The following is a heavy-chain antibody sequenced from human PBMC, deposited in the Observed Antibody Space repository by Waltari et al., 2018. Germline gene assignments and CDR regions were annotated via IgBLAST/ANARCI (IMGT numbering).Heavy chain of an antibody. CDR3: ATDLIRIAAGDAFDI. D-gene: IGHD6-6*01. V-gene: IGHV1-69-2*01. CDR1: GYTFTDYY. J-gene: IGHJ3*02. CDR2: VDPEDGET. Sequence: EVQLVQSGAEVKKPGATVKISCKASGYTFTDYYMHWVQQAPGQGLEWMGRVDPEDGETIYAEKFQRRVTITADTSTDTAYMELSSLRSEDTAVYYCATDLIRIAAGDAFDIWGQGTMVTVSS.